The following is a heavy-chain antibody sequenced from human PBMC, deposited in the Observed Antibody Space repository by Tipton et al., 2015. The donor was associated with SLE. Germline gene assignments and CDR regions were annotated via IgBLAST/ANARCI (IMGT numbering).Heavy chain of an antibody. CDR1: GASIRDYY. CDR2: IDYDGRP. Sequence: LRLSCTVSGASIRDYYWTWIRQPPGKGLDWIGYIDYDGRPNYNPSLKSRVTISVDTSKNHFSLKLNSVTAADTAVYYCARDLIKAPPYGFDVWGQGTMVTVSS. D-gene: IGHD3-22*01. V-gene: IGHV4-59*01. J-gene: IGHJ3*01. CDR3: ARDLIKAPPYGFDV.